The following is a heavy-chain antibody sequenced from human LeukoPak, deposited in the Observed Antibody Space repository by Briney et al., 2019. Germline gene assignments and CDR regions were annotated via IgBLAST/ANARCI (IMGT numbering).Heavy chain of an antibody. CDR2: ISGSGGST. CDR3: AARIWSAYYTFDC. D-gene: IGHD3-3*01. CDR1: GFTFSSYA. Sequence: QPGGSLRLSCAASGFTFSSYAMSWVRQAPGKGLEWVSAISGSGGSTYYADSVQGRFTISRDNSKNTLYLQMNNLRAEDTAVYYCAARIWSAYYTFDCWGQGTLVTVSS. V-gene: IGHV3-23*01. J-gene: IGHJ4*02.